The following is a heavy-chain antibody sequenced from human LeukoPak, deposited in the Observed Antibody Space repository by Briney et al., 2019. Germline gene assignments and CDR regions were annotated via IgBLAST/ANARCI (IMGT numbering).Heavy chain of an antibody. J-gene: IGHJ6*03. CDR3: ARADYSNYDGRYYYYYMDV. D-gene: IGHD4-11*01. Sequence: SVKVSCKASGGTFSSYAISWVRQAPGQGPEWMGGIIPIFGTANYAQKFQGRVTITTDESTSTAYMELSSLRSEDTAVYYCARADYSNYDGRYYYYYMDVWGKGTTVTVSS. V-gene: IGHV1-69*05. CDR2: IIPIFGTA. CDR1: GGTFSSYA.